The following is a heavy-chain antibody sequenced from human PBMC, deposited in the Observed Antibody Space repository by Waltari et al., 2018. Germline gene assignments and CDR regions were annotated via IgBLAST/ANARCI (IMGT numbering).Heavy chain of an antibody. D-gene: IGHD3-10*01. CDR3: ARDSTGVKDAFDI. CDR1: GGPISSYY. CDR2: IYYSGST. J-gene: IGHJ3*02. Sequence: QVQLQESGPGLVKPSETLSLTCTVSGGPISSYYWSWIRQPPGKGLEWVGYIYYSGSTNYNPSLKSRVTISVDTSKNQFSLKLSSVTAADTAVYYCARDSTGVKDAFDIWGQGTMVTVSS. V-gene: IGHV4-59*01.